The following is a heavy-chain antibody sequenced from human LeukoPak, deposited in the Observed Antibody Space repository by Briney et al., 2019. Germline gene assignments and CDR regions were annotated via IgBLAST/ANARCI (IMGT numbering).Heavy chain of an antibody. D-gene: IGHD3-3*01. CDR2: IYYSGST. J-gene: IGHJ6*03. CDR3: ARSGPQYYDFWSGYYYYMDV. V-gene: IGHV4-59*01. Sequence: SETLSLTCTVCGGSISSYYWSWIRQPPGKGLEWIGYIYYSGSTNYNPSLKSRVTISVDTSKNQFSLKLSSVTAADTAVYYCARSGPQYYDFWSGYYYYMDVWGKGTTVTVSS. CDR1: GGSISSYY.